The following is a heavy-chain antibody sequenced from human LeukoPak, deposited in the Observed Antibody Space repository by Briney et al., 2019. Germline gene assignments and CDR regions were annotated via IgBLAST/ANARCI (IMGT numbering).Heavy chain of an antibody. J-gene: IGHJ4*02. CDR2: IYYSGST. CDR1: GGSISSYY. CDR3: ARVAILTGYYDY. V-gene: IGHV4-59*01. D-gene: IGHD3-9*01. Sequence: SETLSLTCTVSGGSISSYYWSWIRQPPGKGLEWTGYIYYSGSTNYNPSLKSRVTISVDTSKNQFSLKLSSVTAADTAVYYCARVAILTGYYDYWGQGTLVTVSS.